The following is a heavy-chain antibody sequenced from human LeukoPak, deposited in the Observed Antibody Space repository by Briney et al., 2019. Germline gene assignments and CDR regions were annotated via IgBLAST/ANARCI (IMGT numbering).Heavy chain of an antibody. CDR1: GFTFSGYG. J-gene: IGHJ4*02. CDR2: IRYDGSNK. D-gene: IGHD3-10*01. V-gene: IGHV3-30*02. Sequence: GGSLRLSCAASGFTFSGYGMHWVRQAPGKGLEWVAFIRYDGSNKYYADSVKGRFTISRDNSKNTLYLQMNSLRAEDTAVYYCAKEAPRFSAATPGYFDYWGQGTLVTVSS. CDR3: AKEAPRFSAATPGYFDY.